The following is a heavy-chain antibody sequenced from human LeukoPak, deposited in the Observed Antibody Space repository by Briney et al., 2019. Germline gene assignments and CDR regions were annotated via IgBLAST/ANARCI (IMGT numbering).Heavy chain of an antibody. V-gene: IGHV1-69*04. J-gene: IGHJ4*02. CDR1: GYTFTSYY. CDR2: IIPILGIA. Sequence: GASVKVSCKASGYTFTSYYMHWVRQAPGQGLEWMGRIIPILGIANYAQKFQGRVTITADKSTSTAYMELSSLRSEDTAVYYCARGDTVVSPYFDYWGQGTLVTVSS. D-gene: IGHD2-15*01. CDR3: ARGDTVVSPYFDY.